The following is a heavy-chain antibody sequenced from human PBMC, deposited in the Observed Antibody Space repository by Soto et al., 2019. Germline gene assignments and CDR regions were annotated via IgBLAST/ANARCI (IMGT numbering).Heavy chain of an antibody. J-gene: IGHJ5*02. V-gene: IGHV3-23*01. Sequence: DVQLLESGGGLVQPGGSLRLSCAASGFTFSSFAMSWFRQAPGKGLEWVSASSHSGGTTYYADSVKGRFPISRDNSNNALYLQMNSLSAEDTVVYYCATDGATYPWGEDNWFDPWGRGTLVTVSS. CDR2: SSHSGGTT. CDR1: GFTFSSFA. D-gene: IGHD3-16*01. CDR3: ATDGATYPWGEDNWFDP.